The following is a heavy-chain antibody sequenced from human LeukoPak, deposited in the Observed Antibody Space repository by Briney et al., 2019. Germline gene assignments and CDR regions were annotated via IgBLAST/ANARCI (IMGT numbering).Heavy chain of an antibody. CDR1: GFTVSSNF. CDR3: ANWIGSSSRDY. Sequence: AGGSLRPSCAASGFTVSSNFMSWVRQAPGKGLEWVSGINSNGDDIYYADSVRGRFTISRDNSKNALYLQMDSLRAEDTAVYYCANWIGSSSRDYWGQGTLVTVSS. CDR2: INSNGDDI. J-gene: IGHJ4*02. D-gene: IGHD6-6*01. V-gene: IGHV3-23*01.